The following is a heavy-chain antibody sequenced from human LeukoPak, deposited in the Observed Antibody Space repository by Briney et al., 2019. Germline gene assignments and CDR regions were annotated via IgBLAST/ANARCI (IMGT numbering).Heavy chain of an antibody. D-gene: IGHD5-12*01. J-gene: IGHJ4*02. Sequence: SETLSLTCTVSGGSISSYYWSWIRQPPGKGLEWIGYMYYSGNSNYNPALKSRVTISVDRSKNQFSLKLSSVTAADTAVYYCARVDRASDIVAHLDYWGQGTLVTVSS. CDR3: ARVDRASDIVAHLDY. CDR1: GGSISSYY. CDR2: MYYSGNS. V-gene: IGHV4-59*12.